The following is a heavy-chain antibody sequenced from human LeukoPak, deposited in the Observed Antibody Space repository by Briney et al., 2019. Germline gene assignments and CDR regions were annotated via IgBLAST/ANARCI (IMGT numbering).Heavy chain of an antibody. V-gene: IGHV1-2*02. J-gene: IGHJ6*02. CDR2: MNPNSGDT. CDR3: ARVRRYYYGMDV. Sequence: ASVKVSCKASGYTLTDYYIHWVQQAPGQGLEWMGWMNPNSGDTNSAQSFQGRVTMTRETSISTAYMELSRLRFDDTAVYYCARVRRYYYGMDVWGQGTTVTVSS. CDR1: GYTLTDYY.